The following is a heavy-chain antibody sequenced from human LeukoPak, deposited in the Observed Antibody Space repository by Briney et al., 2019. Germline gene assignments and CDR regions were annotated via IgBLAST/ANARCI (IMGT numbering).Heavy chain of an antibody. D-gene: IGHD3-3*01. CDR2: IKQDGSER. J-gene: IGHJ2*01. Sequence: GVSLRLSCAASGFTFSSYWMSWVRQAPGKGLEWVANIKQDGSERYYVDSVKGRFTISRDNAKNSLYLQMNSLRAEDTAVYHCARAADFWSGYRFYWYFDLWGRGTLVTVSS. CDR3: ARAADFWSGYRFYWYFDL. CDR1: GFTFSSYW. V-gene: IGHV3-7*01.